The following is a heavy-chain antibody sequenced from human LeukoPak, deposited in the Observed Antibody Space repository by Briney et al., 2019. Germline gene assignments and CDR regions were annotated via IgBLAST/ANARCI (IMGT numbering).Heavy chain of an antibody. CDR2: INQDGSEK. D-gene: IGHD2-15*01. J-gene: IGHJ4*02. CDR1: GITFSRFW. CDR3: ARDHRYCSGGSCYEAFFDY. V-gene: IGHV3-7*03. Sequence: PGGSLRLSCAASGITFSRFWMSWVRQAPGKGLQWVANINQDGSEKHYVDSVKGRFTISRDNAENSLYLQMKSLRAEDTAVYYCARDHRYCSGGSCYEAFFDYWGQGTLVTVSS.